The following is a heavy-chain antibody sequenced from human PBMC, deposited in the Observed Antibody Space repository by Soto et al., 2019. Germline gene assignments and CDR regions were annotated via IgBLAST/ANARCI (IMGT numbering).Heavy chain of an antibody. CDR1: GGSISSGGYY. CDR2: IYYSGST. Sequence: PSETLSLTCTVSGGSISSGGYYWSWIRQHPGKGLEWIGYIYYSGSTYYNPSLKSRVTISVDTSKNRFSLKLSSVTAADTAVYYCARDPGARAFDIWGQGTMVTVSS. V-gene: IGHV4-31*03. J-gene: IGHJ3*02. CDR3: ARDPGARAFDI. D-gene: IGHD1-26*01.